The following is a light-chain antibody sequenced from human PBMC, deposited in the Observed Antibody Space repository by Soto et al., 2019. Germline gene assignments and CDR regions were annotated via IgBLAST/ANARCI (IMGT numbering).Light chain of an antibody. CDR1: QGISSF. CDR3: HQLNSFPIP. J-gene: IGKJ3*01. CDR2: GAS. Sequence: IQLTQSPSSLSASVGDRVTITCRASQGISSFLAWYQQKPGKAPKLLIYGASTLQSGVPSRFSGSGSGTEFAITIASLQPEDFATYCCHQLNSFPIPFGPGTKVDIK. V-gene: IGKV1-9*01.